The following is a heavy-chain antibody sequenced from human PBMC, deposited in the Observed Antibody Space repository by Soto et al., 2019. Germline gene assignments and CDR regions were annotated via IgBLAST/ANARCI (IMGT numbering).Heavy chain of an antibody. D-gene: IGHD2-15*01. CDR3: ARGAKGYCSGGSCYPNRNYYGMDV. Sequence: SETLSLTCAVYGGSFSGYYWSWIRQPPGKGLEWIGEINHSGSTNYNPSLKSRVTISVDTSKIQFSLKLSSVTAADAAVYYCARGAKGYCSGGSCYPNRNYYGMDVWGQGTTVTVSS. CDR2: INHSGST. V-gene: IGHV4-34*01. J-gene: IGHJ6*02. CDR1: GGSFSGYY.